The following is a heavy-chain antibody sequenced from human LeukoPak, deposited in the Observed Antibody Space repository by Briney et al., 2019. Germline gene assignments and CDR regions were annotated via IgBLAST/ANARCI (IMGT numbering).Heavy chain of an antibody. D-gene: IGHD5-18*01. CDR3: ARAGDTQLWYTIDY. J-gene: IGHJ4*02. Sequence: ASVKVSCKASGYTFTSYFMHWVRQAPGQGLEWMGIINPSGGSTTYAQKFQGRVTVTRDTSTSTVYMELSSLGSEDTAVYYCARAGDTQLWYTIDYWGQGTLVTVSS. V-gene: IGHV1-46*01. CDR2: INPSGGST. CDR1: GYTFTSYF.